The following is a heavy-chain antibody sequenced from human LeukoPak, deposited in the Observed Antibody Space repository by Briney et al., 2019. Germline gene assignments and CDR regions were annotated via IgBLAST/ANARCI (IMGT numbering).Heavy chain of an antibody. CDR2: IYTSGST. CDR1: GGSISSYY. J-gene: IGHJ4*02. V-gene: IGHV4-4*07. Sequence: SETLSLTCTVSGGSISSYYWSWIRQPAGKGLEWIGRIYTSGSTNYNPSLKSRVTMSVDTSKNQFSLKLSSVTAADTAVYYCARGLRDGYNSPTYYFDYWGQGTLVTVSS. D-gene: IGHD5-24*01. CDR3: ARGLRDGYNSPTYYFDY.